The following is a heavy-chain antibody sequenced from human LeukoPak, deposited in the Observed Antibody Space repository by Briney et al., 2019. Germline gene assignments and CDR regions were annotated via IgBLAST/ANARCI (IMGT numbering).Heavy chain of an antibody. Sequence: GASVKVSCKASGYTFTSYGISWVRRAPGQGLEWMGWISAYNGNTNYAQKLQGRVTMTTDTSTSTAYMELRSLRSDDTAVYYCARGYYDILTGYPTPNWFDPWGQGTLVTVSS. V-gene: IGHV1-18*01. J-gene: IGHJ5*02. D-gene: IGHD3-9*01. CDR2: ISAYNGNT. CDR3: ARGYYDILTGYPTPNWFDP. CDR1: GYTFTSYG.